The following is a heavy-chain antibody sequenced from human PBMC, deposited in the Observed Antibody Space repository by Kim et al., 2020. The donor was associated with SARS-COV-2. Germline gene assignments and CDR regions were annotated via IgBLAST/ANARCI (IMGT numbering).Heavy chain of an antibody. CDR2: IKSKTDGGTT. D-gene: IGHD5-18*01. V-gene: IGHV3-15*01. J-gene: IGHJ6*02. CDR3: TTEDGYPPLMEYYGMDV. Sequence: GGSLRLSCAASGFTFSNAWMSWVRQAPGKGLEWVGRIKSKTDGGTTDYAAPVKGRFTISRDDSKNTLYLQMNSLKTEDTAVYYCTTEDGYPPLMEYYGMDVWGQGTTVTVSS. CDR1: GFTFSNAW.